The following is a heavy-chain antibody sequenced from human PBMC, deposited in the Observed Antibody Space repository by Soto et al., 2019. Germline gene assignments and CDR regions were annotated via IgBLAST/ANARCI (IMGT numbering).Heavy chain of an antibody. D-gene: IGHD3-10*01. CDR3: AKDRYYGSGSPWKYYFDY. CDR2: ISGSGGST. V-gene: IGHV3-23*01. Sequence: EVQLLESGGGLVQPGGSLRLSCAASGFTFSSYAMSWVRQAPGKGLEWVSAISGSGGSTYYADSVKGRFTIARDNSKNTLYLQMNSLRAEDTAVYYCAKDRYYGSGSPWKYYFDYWGQGTLVTVSS. CDR1: GFTFSSYA. J-gene: IGHJ4*02.